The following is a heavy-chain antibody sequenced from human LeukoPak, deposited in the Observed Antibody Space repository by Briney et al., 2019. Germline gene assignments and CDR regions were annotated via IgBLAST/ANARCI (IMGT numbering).Heavy chain of an antibody. J-gene: IGHJ4*02. Sequence: PSETLSLTCTVSGGSISSYYWSWIRQPPGKGLEWIGYIYYSGSTNYNPSLKSRVTISVDTSKNQFSLKLSSVTAADTAVYYCARAGYGSLFDYWGQGTLVTVSS. CDR2: IYYSGST. D-gene: IGHD6-13*01. CDR1: GGSISSYY. V-gene: IGHV4-59*12. CDR3: ARAGYGSLFDY.